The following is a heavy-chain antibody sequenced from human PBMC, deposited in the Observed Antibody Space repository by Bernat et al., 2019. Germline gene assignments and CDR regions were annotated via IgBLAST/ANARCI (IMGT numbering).Heavy chain of an antibody. CDR2: IYWDDDK. D-gene: IGHD1-1*01. Sequence: QLILKESGPTLVKPTQALALTCTFSGFSLTSNPVGVWWVRQSPGKALEWLVVIYWDDDKRYSPSLRSRLTITKDASNNQVVLTMTNMDPEDTATYYCAHRRDECGNWNEGLFDYWCQGIQVTVSS. V-gene: IGHV2-5*02. J-gene: IGHJ4*02. CDR1: GFSLTSNPVG. CDR3: AHRRDECGNWNEGLFDY.